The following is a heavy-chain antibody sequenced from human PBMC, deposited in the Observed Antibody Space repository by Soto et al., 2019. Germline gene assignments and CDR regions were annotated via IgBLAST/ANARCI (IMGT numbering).Heavy chain of an antibody. CDR1: GYTFTNYG. Sequence: QVQLVESGAEVKKPGASVKVSCKASGYTFTNYGISWVRQAPGQGLEWMGWISGYNGNTKYAQKFQGRVTMTTDTPTNTAYMAVRSLRSDDMAVYYCARDREYYYDSSGNYYYHYGMDVWGQGTTVTVS. J-gene: IGHJ6*02. V-gene: IGHV1-18*03. CDR2: ISGYNGNT. D-gene: IGHD3-22*01. CDR3: ARDREYYYDSSGNYYYHYGMDV.